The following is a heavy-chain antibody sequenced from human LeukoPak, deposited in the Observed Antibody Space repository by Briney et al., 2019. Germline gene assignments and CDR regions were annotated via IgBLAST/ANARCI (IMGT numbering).Heavy chain of an antibody. CDR2: ISSSSTI. V-gene: IGHV3-48*01. J-gene: IGHJ4*02. CDR1: GFTFSSYS. D-gene: IGHD6-13*01. Sequence: GGSLRLSCAASGFTFSSYSMNWVRQAPGKGLEWVSYISSSSTIYYADSVKGRFTISRDNAKNSLYLQMNSLRAEDTAVYYCARDGTYSSSWFDYWGQGTLVTVSS. CDR3: ARDGTYSSSWFDY.